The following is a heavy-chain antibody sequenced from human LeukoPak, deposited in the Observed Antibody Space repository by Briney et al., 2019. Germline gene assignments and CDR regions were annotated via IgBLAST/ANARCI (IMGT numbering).Heavy chain of an antibody. CDR2: IYYSGST. CDR3: ARNSRSYFPFGY. V-gene: IGHV4-59*08. D-gene: IGHD1-26*01. J-gene: IGHJ4*02. CDR1: GGSISSYY. Sequence: SETLSLTCTVSGGSISSYYWSWIRQPPGKGLEWIGYIYYSGSTNYNPSLKSRVTISVDTSKNQFSLKLSSVTAADTAVYYCARNSRSYFPFGYWGQGTLVTVSS.